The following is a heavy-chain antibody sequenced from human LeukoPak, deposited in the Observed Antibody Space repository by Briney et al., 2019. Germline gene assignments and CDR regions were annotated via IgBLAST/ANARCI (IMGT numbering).Heavy chain of an antibody. D-gene: IGHD6-19*01. CDR1: GGSISGYY. Sequence: SETLSLTCTVSGGSISGYYWSWFPQPPGKGLEWFGYIYYSGSTNYNPSLKSRVTISVDTSKNQFSLKLSSVTAADTAVYYCARGEIAVAGSLFDYWGQGTLVTVSS. V-gene: IGHV4-59*01. CDR3: ARGEIAVAGSLFDY. CDR2: IYYSGST. J-gene: IGHJ4*02.